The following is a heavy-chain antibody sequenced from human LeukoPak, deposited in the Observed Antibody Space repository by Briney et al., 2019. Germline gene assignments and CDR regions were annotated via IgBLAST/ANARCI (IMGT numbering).Heavy chain of an antibody. D-gene: IGHD1-14*01. CDR3: ARVTDGYYYYYMDV. CDR1: GFTFSDYY. Sequence: GGSLRLSCAASGFTFSDYYMSWIRQAPGKGLEGVSYISSSGSTIYYADSVKGRFTISRDNAKNSLYLQMNSLRAEDTAVYYCARVTDGYYYYYMDVWGKGTTVTVSS. CDR2: ISSSGSTI. J-gene: IGHJ6*03. V-gene: IGHV3-11*04.